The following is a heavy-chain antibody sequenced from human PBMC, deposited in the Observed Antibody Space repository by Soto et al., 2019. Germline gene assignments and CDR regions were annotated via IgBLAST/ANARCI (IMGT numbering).Heavy chain of an antibody. V-gene: IGHV3-30*18. CDR3: AKDRAHLYYDILTGPIFYYYYYGMDV. CDR1: GFTFSSYG. D-gene: IGHD3-9*01. Sequence: AGGSLRLSCAASGFTFSSYGMHWVRQAPGKGLEWVAVISYDGSNKYYADSVKGRFTISRDNSKNTLYLQMNSLRAEDTAVYYCAKDRAHLYYDILTGPIFYYYYYGMDVWGQGTTVTVSS. CDR2: ISYDGSNK. J-gene: IGHJ6*02.